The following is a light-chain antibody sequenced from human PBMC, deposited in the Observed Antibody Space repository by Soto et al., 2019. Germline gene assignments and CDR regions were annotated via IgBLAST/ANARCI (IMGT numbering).Light chain of an antibody. CDR2: DAS. Sequence: IQMTQSPPSLSASVGDRVTITCQASETIYRYLNWYQQKPGKAPSLLISDASTLQGGVPSRFSGSGSGTDCTLSISSLQSEDVATYYCQQSYKTQHTFGQGTKVDIK. J-gene: IGKJ2*01. V-gene: IGKV1-39*01. CDR3: QQSYKTQHT. CDR1: ETIYRY.